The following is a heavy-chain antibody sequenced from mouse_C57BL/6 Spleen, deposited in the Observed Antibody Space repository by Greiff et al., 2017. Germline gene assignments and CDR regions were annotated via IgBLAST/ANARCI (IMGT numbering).Heavy chain of an antibody. CDR1: GYTFTSYW. V-gene: IGHV1-69*01. CDR2: IDPSDSYT. CDR3: ARRGFDY. Sequence: QVQLQQPGAELVMPGASVKLSCKASGYTFTSYWMHWVKQRPGQGLEWIGEIDPSDSYTNYNQKFKGKSTLTVDKSSSTAYMQLSSLTSEDSAGYYCARRGFDYWGQGTTLTVSS. J-gene: IGHJ2*01.